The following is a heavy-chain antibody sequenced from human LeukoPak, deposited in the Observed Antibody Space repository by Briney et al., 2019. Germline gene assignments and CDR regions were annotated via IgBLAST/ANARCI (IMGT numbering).Heavy chain of an antibody. CDR2: ISSSSSTI. J-gene: IGHJ4*02. CDR3: ARISITMVRGVKRDDY. CDR1: GFTFSSYW. Sequence: GGSLRLSCAASGFTFSSYWMSWVRQAPGKGLEWVSYISSSSSTIYYADSVKGRFTISRDNAKNSLYLQMNSLRAEDTAVYYCARISITMVRGVKRDDYWGQGTLVTVSS. V-gene: IGHV3-48*01. D-gene: IGHD3-10*01.